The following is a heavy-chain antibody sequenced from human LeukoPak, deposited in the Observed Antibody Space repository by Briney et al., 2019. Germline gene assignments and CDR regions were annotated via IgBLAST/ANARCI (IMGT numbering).Heavy chain of an antibody. Sequence: PSETLSLTCTVSGGSLSSSSYYWGWIHQPPGKGLEWIGSIYHSGSTYYNPSLRSRVTISLDTSKNQFSLKMFSVTAADTAVYYCARDSVVDIEASTTYYFDSWGQGTLVTVSS. J-gene: IGHJ4*02. CDR1: GGSLSSSSYY. V-gene: IGHV4-39*07. CDR3: ARDSVVDIEASTTYYFDS. D-gene: IGHD5-12*01. CDR2: IYHSGST.